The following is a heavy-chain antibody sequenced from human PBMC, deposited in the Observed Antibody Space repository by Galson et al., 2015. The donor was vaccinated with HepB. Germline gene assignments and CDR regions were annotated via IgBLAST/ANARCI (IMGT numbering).Heavy chain of an antibody. V-gene: IGHV1-69*04. CDR3: ARDCNYGSAFDY. D-gene: IGHD3-10*01. CDR1: GGTFSSYT. Sequence: SVKVSCKASGGTFSSYTISWVRQAHGQGLEWMGSIIPILGIANYEQKFQGSVTITADKSTNTAYMELSSLRSVDTAVYYCARDCNYGSAFDYWGQGTLVTVSS. CDR2: IIPILGIA. J-gene: IGHJ4*02.